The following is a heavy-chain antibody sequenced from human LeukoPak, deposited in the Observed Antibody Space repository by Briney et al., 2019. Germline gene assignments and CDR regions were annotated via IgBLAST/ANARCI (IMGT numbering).Heavy chain of an antibody. CDR3: ARARETYYYDSSGYYREEYFDY. Sequence: SETLSLTCTVSGGSISSHYWSWIRQPPGKGLEWIGYIYYSGSTNYNPSLKSRVTISVDTSKNQFSLKLSSVTAADTAVYYCARARETYYYDSSGYYREEYFDYWGQGTLVTVSS. D-gene: IGHD3-22*01. V-gene: IGHV4-59*11. J-gene: IGHJ4*02. CDR1: GGSISSHY. CDR2: IYYSGST.